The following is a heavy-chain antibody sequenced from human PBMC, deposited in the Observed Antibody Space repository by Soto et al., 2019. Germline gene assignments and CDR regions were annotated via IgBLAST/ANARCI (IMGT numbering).Heavy chain of an antibody. Sequence: HPGGSLRLSCAASGFIFSSYGMNWVRQAPGKGLEWVAVMSFDGSIKYYADSVKGRFTISRDNSKNTLYLRMNSLRAEDTAVFYCAKDRAIRPGSDFDYWGQGTQVTVSS. CDR2: MSFDGSIK. V-gene: IGHV3-30*18. CDR1: GFIFSSYG. J-gene: IGHJ4*02. D-gene: IGHD3-9*01. CDR3: AKDRAIRPGSDFDY.